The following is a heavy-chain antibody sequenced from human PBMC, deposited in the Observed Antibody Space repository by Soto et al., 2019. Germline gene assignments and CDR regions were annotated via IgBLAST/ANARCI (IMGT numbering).Heavy chain of an antibody. D-gene: IGHD5-18*01. Sequence: EVPLVESGGGLVQPGGYLRLSCAASGFTVSSNYMRWVRQDPGKWLEWVSVIYSGGSTYYADSVKGSFTISRDNSKNTLYLQLNLLRAEDTAVYYCARDQGYSHYSGQGTLVTVSA. CDR1: GFTVSSNY. CDR2: IYSGGST. V-gene: IGHV3-66*01. J-gene: IGHJ4*02. CDR3: ARDQGYSHY.